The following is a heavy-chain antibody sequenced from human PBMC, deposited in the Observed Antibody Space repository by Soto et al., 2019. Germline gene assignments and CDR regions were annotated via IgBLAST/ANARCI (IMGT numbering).Heavy chain of an antibody. CDR3: ATAVDYDFWSGTTHYGMDV. CDR2: ISDDGTIT. Sequence: GGSLRLSCAASGLTFSQYWMHWVRQAPGQGLVWVSRISDDGTITDYADSVKGRFTVSRDNARNTHSLQMNSLRSEDTAVYFCATAVDYDFWSGTTHYGMDVWGQGTTVTVSS. CDR1: GLTFSQYW. D-gene: IGHD3-3*01. J-gene: IGHJ6*02. V-gene: IGHV3-74*01.